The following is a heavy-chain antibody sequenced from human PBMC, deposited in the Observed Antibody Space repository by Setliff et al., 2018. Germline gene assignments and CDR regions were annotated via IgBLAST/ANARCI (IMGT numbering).Heavy chain of an antibody. CDR1: GYTFLNYD. V-gene: IGHV1-18*01. D-gene: IGHD6-13*01. J-gene: IGHJ4*02. CDR2: MNAYNGNT. CDR3: ARKDSSSWSCDY. Sequence: SVKVSCKASGYTFLNYDIHWVRQAPGQGLEWMGWMNAYNGNTNYAQKLQGRVTMTTDTSTSTAYMELRSLRSDDTAVYYCARKDSSSWSCDYWGQGTLVTVSS.